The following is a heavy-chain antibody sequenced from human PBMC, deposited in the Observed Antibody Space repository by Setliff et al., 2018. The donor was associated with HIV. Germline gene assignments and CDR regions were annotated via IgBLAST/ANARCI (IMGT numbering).Heavy chain of an antibody. Sequence: ASVKVSCKPSGYTFTTYGLSWVRQAPGQGLGGMGIINHNNGNTGYAEKFHGRVIMTRDTSISTAYMELCSLRSDYTAVYYCWRGTAPRPASVLEFFEWLFPNWFDPWGQGTLVTVSS. J-gene: IGHJ5*02. CDR1: GYTFTTYG. CDR2: INHNNGNT. D-gene: IGHD3-3*02. V-gene: IGHV1-8*02. CDR3: WRGTAPRPASVLEFFEWLFPNWFDP.